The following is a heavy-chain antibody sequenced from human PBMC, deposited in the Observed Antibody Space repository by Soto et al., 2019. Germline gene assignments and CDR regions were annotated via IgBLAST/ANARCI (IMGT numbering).Heavy chain of an antibody. CDR3: VRGIGY. CDR1: GYTFTSYG. CDR2: ISVYNCNT. D-gene: IGHD2-21*01. J-gene: IGHJ4*02. V-gene: IGHV1-18*01. Sequence: QVQLVQSGAEVKKPGASVKVSCKASGYTFTSYGISWLLQAPGQGLEWMGWISVYNCNTNYAQKHQGRATLTTDTSTSSAYREVRSLRSDDTAVYYCVRGIGYWGQGPLVTFSS.